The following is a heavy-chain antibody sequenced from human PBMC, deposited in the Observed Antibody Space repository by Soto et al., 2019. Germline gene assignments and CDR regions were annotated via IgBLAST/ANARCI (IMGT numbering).Heavy chain of an antibody. J-gene: IGHJ4*02. CDR1: GFTFSDYY. CDR3: ARDPDTSSKIDY. D-gene: IGHD2-2*01. Sequence: PGGSLRLSCVASGFTFSDYYMSWVRQAPGKGLEWVSYIHSSGTTLYYADPVKGRFTISRDNAKNSLYLQMNSLRAEDTAVYYCARDPDTSSKIDYWGQGTLVTVSS. V-gene: IGHV3-11*01. CDR2: IHSSGTTL.